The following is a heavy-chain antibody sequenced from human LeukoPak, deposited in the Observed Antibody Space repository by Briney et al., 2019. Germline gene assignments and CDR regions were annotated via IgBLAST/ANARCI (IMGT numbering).Heavy chain of an antibody. CDR1: GYTFTGYY. CDR2: INPNSGGT. V-gene: IGHV1-2*02. Sequence: ASVKVSCKASGYTFTGYYMHWVRQAPAQGLEWMGWINPNSGGTKYAQKFQGRVTMTRDTSISTAYMELSRLRSDDTAVYYCARGKGDDFRWFDPWGQGTLVTVSS. J-gene: IGHJ5*02. D-gene: IGHD3-3*01. CDR3: ARGKGDDFRWFDP.